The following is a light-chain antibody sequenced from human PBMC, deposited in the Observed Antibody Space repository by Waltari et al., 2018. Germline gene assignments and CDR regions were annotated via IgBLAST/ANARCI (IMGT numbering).Light chain of an antibody. CDR1: ASNIGGNP. CDR2: RSD. CDR3: ASWDDSLNGHWV. J-gene: IGLJ3*02. V-gene: IGLV1-44*01. Sequence: QSVLTQPPSASGTPGQSVTISRSGGASNIGGNPLNWYQQLPGKAPKLLIYRSDLRPSGVPDRFSGSKSGTSASLAISGLQSEDEADYFCASWDDSLNGHWVFGGGTKVTVL.